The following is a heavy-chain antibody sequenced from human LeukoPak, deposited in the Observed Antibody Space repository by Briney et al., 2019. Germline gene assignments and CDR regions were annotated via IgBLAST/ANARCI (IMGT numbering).Heavy chain of an antibody. CDR1: GYTFTSYG. Sequence: EASVKVSCKASGYTFTSYGTSWVRQAPGQGLEWMGWISAYNGNTNYAQKLQGRVTMTTDTSTSTAYMELRSLRSDDTAVYYCARNQRTLGAFDIWGQGTMVTVSS. CDR3: ARNQRTLGAFDI. V-gene: IGHV1-18*01. D-gene: IGHD7-27*01. J-gene: IGHJ3*02. CDR2: ISAYNGNT.